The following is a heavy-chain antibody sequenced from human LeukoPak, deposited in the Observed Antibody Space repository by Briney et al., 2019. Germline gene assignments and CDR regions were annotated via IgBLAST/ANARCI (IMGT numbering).Heavy chain of an antibody. Sequence: GGSLTLSCAASGFTVSSNYMSWVRQAPGKGLEWVSVIYSGGSTYYADSVKGRFTISRDNSKNTLYLQMNSLRAEDTAVYYCARDPGGNWGYWGQGTLVTVSS. D-gene: IGHD7-27*01. J-gene: IGHJ4*02. V-gene: IGHV3-66*01. CDR3: ARDPGGNWGY. CDR2: IYSGGST. CDR1: GFTVSSNY.